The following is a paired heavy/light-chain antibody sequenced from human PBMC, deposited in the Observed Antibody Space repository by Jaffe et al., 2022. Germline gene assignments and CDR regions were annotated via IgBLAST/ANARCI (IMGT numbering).Light chain of an antibody. CDR2: KAS. Sequence: DIQMTQSPSTLSASVGDRVTITCRASQSISSWLAWYQQKPGKAPKLLIYKASRLESGVPSRFSGSGSGTEFTLTINSLQPDDFATYYCQLYNSYSWTFGQGTKVEIK. CDR3: QLYNSYSWT. V-gene: IGKV1-5*03. CDR1: QSISSW. J-gene: IGKJ1*01.
Heavy chain of an antibody. V-gene: IGHV4-39*01. D-gene: IGHD2-21*01. CDR3: AKQIPGLGDY. Sequence: QPQLQESGPGLVKPSETLSLTCTVSGGSISSSSNHWGWIRQPPGKGLEWIGSIHYSGSTYYNPSLKSRVTISVDTSNNQFSLKLSSVTAADTAVYYCAKQIPGLGDYWGQGTLVTVSS. CDR1: GGSISSSSNH. CDR2: IHYSGST. J-gene: IGHJ4*02.